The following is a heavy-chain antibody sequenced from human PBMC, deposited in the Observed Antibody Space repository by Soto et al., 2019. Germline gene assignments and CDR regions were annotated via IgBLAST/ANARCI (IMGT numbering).Heavy chain of an antibody. J-gene: IGHJ4*02. CDR3: ARHIGVPGTRGFDY. CDR1: GGSISDNNW. CDR2: IYRSGTA. Sequence: QVQLQESGPGLVRHSGTLSLTCAVSGGSISDNNWWSWVRQPPGKGLEWIGEIYRSGTANYNPSLNSRVTISMDKSKNQISLHLYSVTAADSAVYYSARHIGVPGTRGFDYWGQGTLVTVSS. V-gene: IGHV4-4*02. D-gene: IGHD2-21*01.